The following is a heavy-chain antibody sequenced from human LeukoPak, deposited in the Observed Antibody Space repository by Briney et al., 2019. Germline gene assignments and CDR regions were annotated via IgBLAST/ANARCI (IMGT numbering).Heavy chain of an antibody. CDR2: ISSSGRTM. Sequence: PGGSLRLSCAASGFIFSSYEMSWVRQAPGKGLEWVSYISSSGRTMYYADSVKGRFTVSRDNAKNSLYLQMNSLRAEDTAVYYCAKAEHIVVVVAAYPDAFDIWGQGTMVTVSS. CDR3: AKAEHIVVVVAAYPDAFDI. D-gene: IGHD2-15*01. CDR1: GFIFSSYE. J-gene: IGHJ3*02. V-gene: IGHV3-48*03.